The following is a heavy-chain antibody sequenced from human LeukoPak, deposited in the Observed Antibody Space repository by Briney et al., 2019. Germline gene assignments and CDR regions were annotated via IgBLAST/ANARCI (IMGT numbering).Heavy chain of an antibody. CDR3: ARALYCGGDCYPNRSFDY. D-gene: IGHD2-21*02. CDR1: GYTFTSYA. Sequence: ASVKVSCKASGYTFTSYAMHWVRQAPGQRLEWMGWINAGNGNTKYSQKFQGRVTITRDASASTAYMELGSLRSEDTAVYYCARALYCGGDCYPNRSFDYWGQGTLVTVSS. CDR2: INAGNGNT. J-gene: IGHJ4*02. V-gene: IGHV1-3*01.